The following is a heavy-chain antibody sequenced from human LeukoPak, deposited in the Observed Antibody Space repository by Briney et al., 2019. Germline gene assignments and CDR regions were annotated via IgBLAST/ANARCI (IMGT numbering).Heavy chain of an antibody. CDR3: ARRRAVAGRRNWFDP. J-gene: IGHJ5*02. D-gene: IGHD6-19*01. Sequence: PSETLSLTCAVYGGSFSGYYWSWIRQPPGKGLEWIGEINHSGSTNYNPSLKSRVTISVDTSKNQFSLKLSSVTAADTAVYYRARRRAVAGRRNWFDPWGQGTLVTVSS. V-gene: IGHV4-34*01. CDR2: INHSGST. CDR1: GGSFSGYY.